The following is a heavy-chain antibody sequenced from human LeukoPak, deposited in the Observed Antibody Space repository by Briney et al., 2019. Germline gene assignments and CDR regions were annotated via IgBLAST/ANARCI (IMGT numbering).Heavy chain of an antibody. Sequence: PGRSLRLSCTASGFTFGDNAMSWVRQAPAQGREWGGFIRSKTFGGTTEYAASVKGRFTISRDDSKSIDYLQMNSLKAEDTAVYYCTRAARDRKWLAPGGYYYYYRDVWGKGTTVTVSS. CDR1: GFTFGDNA. D-gene: IGHD6-19*01. CDR3: TRAARDRKWLAPGGYYYYYRDV. CDR2: IRSKTFGGTT. V-gene: IGHV3-49*04. J-gene: IGHJ6*03.